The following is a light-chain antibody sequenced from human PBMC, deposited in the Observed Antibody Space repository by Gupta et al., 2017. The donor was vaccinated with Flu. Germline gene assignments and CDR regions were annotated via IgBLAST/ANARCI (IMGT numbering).Light chain of an antibody. CDR3: QHRHSTPRT. J-gene: IGKJ2*01. CDR1: QRISDY. V-gene: IGKV1-39*01. Sequence: PSFLSSSVCDTVTITCRARQRISDYLNWYQQKPGKAPKLLIYAASRGTSGVPARFSGSGSGTDSILTISRRQPEDFANYYGQHRHSTPRTFGQGTKLEI. CDR2: AAS.